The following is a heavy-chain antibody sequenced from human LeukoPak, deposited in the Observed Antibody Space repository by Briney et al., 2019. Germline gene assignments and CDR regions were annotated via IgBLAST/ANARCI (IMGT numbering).Heavy chain of an antibody. CDR3: AKMPLGGIDP. V-gene: IGHV3-23*01. CDR2: ISGSGGST. D-gene: IGHD3-16*01. CDR1: GFTFSTYS. Sequence: GGSLRLSCAASGFTFSTYSMAWVRQAPGKGLEWVSTISGSGGSTYYADSVKGRFTISRDNSKNTLYLQMNSLRAEDTAVYYCAKMPLGGIDPWGQGTLVTVSS. J-gene: IGHJ5*02.